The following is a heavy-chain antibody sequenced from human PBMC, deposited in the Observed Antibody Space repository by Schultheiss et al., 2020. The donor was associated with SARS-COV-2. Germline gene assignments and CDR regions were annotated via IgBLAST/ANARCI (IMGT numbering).Heavy chain of an antibody. D-gene: IGHD5-18*01. V-gene: IGHV3-33*01. CDR2: IWYDGSNK. Sequence: GGSLRLSCAASGFTFSSYGMHWVRQAPGKGLEWVAVIWYDGSNKYYADSVKGRFTISRDNSKNTLYLQMNSLRAEDTAVYYCAREQPPSAFDIWGQGTMVTVSS. CDR3: AREQPPSAFDI. J-gene: IGHJ3*02. CDR1: GFTFSSYG.